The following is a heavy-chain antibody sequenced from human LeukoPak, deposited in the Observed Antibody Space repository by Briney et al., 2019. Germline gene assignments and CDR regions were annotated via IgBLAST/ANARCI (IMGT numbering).Heavy chain of an antibody. J-gene: IGHJ3*02. Sequence: PSETLSLTCTVSGGSITSGDYYWSWIRQPPGKGLGWIGYIYYTGSTSYNPSLKSRVTISVDTSKNQFSLKLSSVTAADTAVYYCARDPHGGGLGDGFDIWGQGTMVTVSS. V-gene: IGHV4-30-4*01. CDR3: ARDPHGGGLGDGFDI. CDR2: IYYTGST. D-gene: IGHD3-16*01. CDR1: GGSITSGDYY.